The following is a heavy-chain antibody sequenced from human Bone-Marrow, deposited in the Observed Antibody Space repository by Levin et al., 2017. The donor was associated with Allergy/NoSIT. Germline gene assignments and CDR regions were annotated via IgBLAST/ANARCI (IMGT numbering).Heavy chain of an antibody. D-gene: IGHD6-13*01. V-gene: IGHV1-24*01. J-gene: IGHJ4*02. CDR2: FDADARKT. Sequence: GESLKISCKVSGFSLTELSVHWVRQAPGKGLEWMGGFDADARKTTYAQKFQGRVTMIEDISTDTAYMELSSLRSEDTAVYYCARGLPSWAAPGNYWGQGTLVTVSS. CDR3: ARGLPSWAAPGNY. CDR1: GFSLTELS.